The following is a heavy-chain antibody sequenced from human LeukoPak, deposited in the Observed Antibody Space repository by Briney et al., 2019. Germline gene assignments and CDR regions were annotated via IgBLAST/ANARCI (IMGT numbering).Heavy chain of an antibody. J-gene: IGHJ4*02. Sequence: GGSLRLSCAASGFTFSNYNINWVRQAPGRGLEWVSYISSSSSTIYYADSVKGRFTISRDNAKNSLYLQMNSLRAEDTAVYYCAREWPYSSSWSSFDYWGQGTLVTVSS. CDR2: ISSSSSTI. V-gene: IGHV3-48*01. D-gene: IGHD6-13*01. CDR3: AREWPYSSSWSSFDY. CDR1: GFTFSNYN.